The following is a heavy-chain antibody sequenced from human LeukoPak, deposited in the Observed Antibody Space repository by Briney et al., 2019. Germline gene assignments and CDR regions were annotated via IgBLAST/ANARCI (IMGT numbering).Heavy chain of an antibody. CDR3: ARGLAARPRELGDY. V-gene: IGHV4-39*07. Sequence: PSETLSLTCTVSGGSISSGNYYWSWIRQPPGKGLEWIGSIYHSGSTYYNPSLKSRVTISVDTSKNQFSLKLSSVTAADTAVYYCARGLAARPRELGDYWGQGTLVTVSS. J-gene: IGHJ4*02. CDR2: IYHSGST. D-gene: IGHD6-6*01. CDR1: GGSISSGNYY.